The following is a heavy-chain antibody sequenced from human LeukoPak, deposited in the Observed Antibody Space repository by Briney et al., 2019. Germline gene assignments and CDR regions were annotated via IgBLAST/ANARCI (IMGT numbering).Heavy chain of an antibody. CDR3: ARSLPYGTTWYGRSDF. J-gene: IGHJ4*02. CDR2: IYDSGST. V-gene: IGHV4-59*01. D-gene: IGHD6-13*01. Sequence: SETLSLTCSVSGNSISNNYWGWIRQPPGKGLEWIGYIYDSGSTSYNPSLKSRVTISVDTSKNQFSLKVSSVTAADTAIYYCARSLPYGTTWYGRSDFWGQGTLVTVSS. CDR1: GNSISNNY.